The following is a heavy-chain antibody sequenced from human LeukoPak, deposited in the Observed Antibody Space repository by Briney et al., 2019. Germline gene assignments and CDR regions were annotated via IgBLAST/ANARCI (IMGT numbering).Heavy chain of an antibody. D-gene: IGHD2-2*01. CDR2: IGGSGGTT. CDR3: AKGYCASTTCYARVEN. Sequence: GGSLRLSCAASGFTFSSYAMSWVRQAPGKGLEWVSSIGGSGGTTFYADSVKGRFTISRDNSKNTLFLQMSSLRAEDTAVYYCAKGYCASTTCYARVENWGQGTLVTVSS. CDR1: GFTFSSYA. J-gene: IGHJ4*02. V-gene: IGHV3-23*01.